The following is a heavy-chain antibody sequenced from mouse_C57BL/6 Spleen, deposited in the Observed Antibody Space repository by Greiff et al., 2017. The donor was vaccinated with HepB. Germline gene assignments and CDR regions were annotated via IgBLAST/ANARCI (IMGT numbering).Heavy chain of an antibody. CDR1: GYTFTSYW. J-gene: IGHJ2*01. D-gene: IGHD4-1*01. CDR3: ARGGELSDY. V-gene: IGHV1-50*01. CDR2: IDPSDSYT. Sequence: QVQLQQPGAELVKPGASVKLSCKASGYTFTSYWMQWVKQRPGQGLEWIGEIDPSDSYTNYNQKFKGKSTLTVETSSSTAYMQRSSLTSEDSAVYYGARGGELSDYWGQGTTLTVSS.